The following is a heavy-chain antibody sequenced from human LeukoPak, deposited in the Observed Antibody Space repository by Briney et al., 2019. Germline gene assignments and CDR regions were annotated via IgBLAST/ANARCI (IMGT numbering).Heavy chain of an antibody. CDR2: ITASGTAM. V-gene: IGHV3-23*01. D-gene: IGHD5-12*01. Sequence: GGSLRLSCAASGFTFSSYSMNWVRQAPGKGLEWVSHITASGTAMFYADSVKGRFTISRDNSKNTLYLQMNSLRAEDTAVYYCAKDLVLTWLRILDYWGQGTLVTVSS. CDR3: AKDLVLTWLRILDY. J-gene: IGHJ4*02. CDR1: GFTFSSYS.